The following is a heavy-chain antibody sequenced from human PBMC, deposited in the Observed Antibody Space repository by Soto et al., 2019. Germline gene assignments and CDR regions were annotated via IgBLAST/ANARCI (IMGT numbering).Heavy chain of an antibody. CDR2: ISYDGSNK. J-gene: IGHJ6*02. Sequence: GGSLRLSCAASGFTFSSFAMHWVRQAPGKGLEWVAVISYDGSNKYYADSVKGRFTISRDNSKNTLYLQMNSLRAEDTAVYYCARDAPRELTLYYYYGMDVWGQGTTVTVSS. D-gene: IGHD1-7*01. CDR3: ARDAPRELTLYYYYGMDV. V-gene: IGHV3-30*14. CDR1: GFTFSSFA.